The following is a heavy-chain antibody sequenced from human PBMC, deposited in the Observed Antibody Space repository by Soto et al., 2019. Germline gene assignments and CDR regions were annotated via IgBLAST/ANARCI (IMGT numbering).Heavy chain of an antibody. V-gene: IGHV3-30-3*01. Sequence: GGSLRLSCAASGFTFSSYAMHWVRQAPGKGLEWVAVISYDGSNKYYADSVKGRFTISSDNSKNTLYLQMNSLRAEDTAVYYCARDYDSSGFPYYYYGMDVWGQGTTVTVSS. CDR3: ARDYDSSGFPYYYYGMDV. J-gene: IGHJ6*02. D-gene: IGHD3-22*01. CDR1: GFTFSSYA. CDR2: ISYDGSNK.